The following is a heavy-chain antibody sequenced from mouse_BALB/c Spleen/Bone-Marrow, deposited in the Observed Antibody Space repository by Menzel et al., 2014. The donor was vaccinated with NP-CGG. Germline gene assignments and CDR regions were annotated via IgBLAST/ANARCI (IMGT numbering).Heavy chain of an antibody. Sequence: VMLVESGPGLVAPSQSLSITCTVSGFSLTNYGVHWVRPPPGKGLEWLGVIWAGGSTNYNSALMSRLTISKDNSKSQVFLKMSSLQTDDTAMYYCASYYRYDGAYWGQGTLVTVSA. CDR1: GFSLTNYG. V-gene: IGHV2-9*02. CDR3: ASYYRYDGAY. D-gene: IGHD2-14*01. J-gene: IGHJ3*01. CDR2: IWAGGST.